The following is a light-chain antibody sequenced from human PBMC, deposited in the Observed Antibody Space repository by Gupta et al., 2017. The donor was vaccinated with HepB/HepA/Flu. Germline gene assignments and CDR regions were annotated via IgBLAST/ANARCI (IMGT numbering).Light chain of an antibody. CDR2: GYT. J-gene: IGLJ3*02. CDR1: SSNIGADND. CDR3: QSVDSSLSVV. Sequence: QAVLTQAPSVSGAPGQTVTISCNGSSSNIGADNDVHWYQQLPGTAPKLLISGYTNRPSGVPDRFSASKSGTSASLAITGLQAKDEAHYYCQSVDSSLSVVFGGGTKLTVL. V-gene: IGLV1-40*01.